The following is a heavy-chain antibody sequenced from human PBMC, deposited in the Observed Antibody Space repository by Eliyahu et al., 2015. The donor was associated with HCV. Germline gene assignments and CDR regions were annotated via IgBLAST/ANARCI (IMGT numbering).Heavy chain of an antibody. CDR3: ARAKGYSSSWSHYYGMDV. CDR2: IKQDGSEK. D-gene: IGHD6-13*01. Sequence: EVQLVESGGGLVQPGGSLRLXCAASGFTFSNYWMSWVRQAPGKGLEWGANIKQDGSEKYLVDSVKGRFTISRDNAKNSLYLQMNSLRAEDTAVYYCARAKGYSSSWSHYYGMDVWGQGTTVTVSS. V-gene: IGHV3-7*05. CDR1: GFTFSNYW. J-gene: IGHJ6*02.